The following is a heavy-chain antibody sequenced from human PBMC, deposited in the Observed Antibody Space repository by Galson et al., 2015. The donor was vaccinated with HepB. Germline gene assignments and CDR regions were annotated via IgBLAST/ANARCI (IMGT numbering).Heavy chain of an antibody. CDR3: ARGPESLSVVVPAAMPSDY. Sequence: SVKVSCKASGYTFTSYGISWVQQAPGQGLEWMGWISAYNGNTNYAQKLQGRVTMTTDTSTSTAYMELRSLRSDDTAVYYCARGPESLSVVVPAAMPSDYWGQGTLVTVSS. D-gene: IGHD2-2*01. J-gene: IGHJ4*02. CDR2: ISAYNGNT. V-gene: IGHV1-18*01. CDR1: GYTFTSYG.